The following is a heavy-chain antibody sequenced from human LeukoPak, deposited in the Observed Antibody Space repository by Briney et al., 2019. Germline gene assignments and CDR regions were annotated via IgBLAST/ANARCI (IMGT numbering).Heavy chain of an antibody. D-gene: IGHD3-3*01. CDR3: AKASLRYDFWSGYYTGWYFDY. V-gene: IGHV3-23*01. Sequence: GGSLRLSCAASGFTFSTYTMTWVRQAPGKGLEWVSAISGNGGSTYYADSVKGRFTISRDNSKNTLYLQMNSLRAEDTAVYYCAKASLRYDFWSGYYTGWYFDYWGQGTLVTVSS. J-gene: IGHJ4*02. CDR2: ISGNGGST. CDR1: GFTFSTYT.